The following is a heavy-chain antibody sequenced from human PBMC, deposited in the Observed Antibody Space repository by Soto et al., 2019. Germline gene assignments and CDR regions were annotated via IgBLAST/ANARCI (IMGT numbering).Heavy chain of an antibody. D-gene: IGHD3-3*01. CDR1: GFTFSSYG. Sequence: GGSLRLSCAASGFTFSSYGMHWVRQAPGKGLEWVAVISYDGSNKYYADSVKGRFTISRDNSKNTLYLQMNSLRAEDTAVYYCAKDFTVFGVVTKGSEFDYWGQGTLVTVSS. CDR2: ISYDGSNK. CDR3: AKDFTVFGVVTKGSEFDY. V-gene: IGHV3-30*18. J-gene: IGHJ4*02.